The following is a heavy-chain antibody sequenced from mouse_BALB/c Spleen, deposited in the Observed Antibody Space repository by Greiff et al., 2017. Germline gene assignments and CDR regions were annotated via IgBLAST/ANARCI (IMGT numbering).Heavy chain of an antibody. V-gene: IGHV1-55*01. CDR1: GYNFTSYW. D-gene: IGHD2-14*01. CDR2: IYPGSGST. CDR3: ARGYYRYDEYYAMDY. J-gene: IGHJ4*01. Sequence: VQLQQPGAELVKPGTSVKLSCKASGYNFTSYWINWVKLRPGQGLEWIGDIYPGSGSTNYNEKFKSKATLTVDTSSSTAYMQLSSLASEDSALYYCARGYYRYDEYYAMDYWGQGTSVTVSS.